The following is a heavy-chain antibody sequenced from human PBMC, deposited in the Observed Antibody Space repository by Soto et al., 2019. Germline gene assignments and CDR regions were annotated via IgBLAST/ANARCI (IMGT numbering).Heavy chain of an antibody. Sequence: VQLVESGGGVVQPGRSLRLSCAASGFTFSDYAMHLVRQAPGKGLEWVAVVSHDGRNTHYADSVKGRLTISRDSSKNTVSLEMTSLRAEDTAVYYCAKGGRHWLVTSDFNYWGQGALVTVSS. V-gene: IGHV3-30*18. D-gene: IGHD6-19*01. CDR3: AKGGRHWLVTSDFNY. CDR1: GFTFSDYA. CDR2: VSHDGRNT. J-gene: IGHJ4*02.